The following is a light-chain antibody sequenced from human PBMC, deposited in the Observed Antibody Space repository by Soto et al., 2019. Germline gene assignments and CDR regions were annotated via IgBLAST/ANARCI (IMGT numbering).Light chain of an antibody. Sequence: DIQMTQSPSSLSAAVGDRVTITCRASQGIDTYLAWYQQKPGKVPKLLIYAASTLQSGVPSRFSGSGSGTDFTLTISSLQPEDVAIYYCQKYTRAPFTFGPGTKVDIK. CDR3: QKYTRAPFT. CDR1: QGIDTY. V-gene: IGKV1-27*01. J-gene: IGKJ3*01. CDR2: AAS.